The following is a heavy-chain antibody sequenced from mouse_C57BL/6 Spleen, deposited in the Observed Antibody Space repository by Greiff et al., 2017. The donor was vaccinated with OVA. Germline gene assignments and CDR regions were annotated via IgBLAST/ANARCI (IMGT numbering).Heavy chain of an antibody. V-gene: IGHV1-82*01. Sequence: LVESGPELVKPGASVKISCKASGYAFSSSWMNWVKQRPGTGLEWIGRIYPGDGDTNYNGKFKGKATLTADKSSSTAYMQLSSLTSEDSAVYFCARSGHITTVVAPCDYWGQGTTLTVSS. J-gene: IGHJ2*01. CDR1: GYAFSSSW. CDR3: ARSGHITTVVAPCDY. CDR2: IYPGDGDT. D-gene: IGHD1-1*01.